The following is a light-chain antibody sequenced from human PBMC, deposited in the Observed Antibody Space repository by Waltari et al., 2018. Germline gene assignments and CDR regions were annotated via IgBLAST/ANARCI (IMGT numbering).Light chain of an antibody. J-gene: IGLJ2*01. CDR1: SSNIGSNY. Sequence: QSVLTQPPSASGNPGQRVTISCSGSSSNIGSNYVYWYQHPPGTAPKPLIYRNNQRPSGAPDRFSGSKSGTSASLAISGLRSEDEADYYCAAWDDSLSVVVFGGGTKLTVL. CDR2: RNN. V-gene: IGLV1-47*01. CDR3: AAWDDSLSVVV.